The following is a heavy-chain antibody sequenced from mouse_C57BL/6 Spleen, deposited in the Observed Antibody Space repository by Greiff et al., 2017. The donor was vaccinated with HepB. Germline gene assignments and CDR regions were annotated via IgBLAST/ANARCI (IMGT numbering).Heavy chain of an antibody. CDR1: GFTFSSYA. D-gene: IGHD1-1*01. CDR2: ISDGGSYT. CDR3: ARDSTTVVAFDY. J-gene: IGHJ2*01. V-gene: IGHV5-4*01. Sequence: EVHLVESGGGLVKPGGSLKLSCAASGFTFSSYAMSWVRQTPEKRLEWVATISDGGSYTYYPDNVKGRFTISRDNAKNNLYLQMSHLKSEDTAMYYCARDSTTVVAFDYWGQGTTLTVSS.